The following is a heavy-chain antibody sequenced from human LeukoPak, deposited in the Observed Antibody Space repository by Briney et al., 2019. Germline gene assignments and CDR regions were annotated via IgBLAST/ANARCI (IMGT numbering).Heavy chain of an antibody. CDR1: GSTFTGDS. Sequence: ASVKVSCRASGSTFTGDSFLWVRQAPGQGLELMGWMNPNNGNTNCTQKFQGRITMTRDTSITTAYLELSKLTSGDTAVYFCARSPSGGLVAAELQGAFDIWGQGTVVTVSS. CDR2: MNPNNGNT. D-gene: IGHD2-15*01. CDR3: ARSPSGGLVAAELQGAFDI. V-gene: IGHV1-2*02. J-gene: IGHJ3*02.